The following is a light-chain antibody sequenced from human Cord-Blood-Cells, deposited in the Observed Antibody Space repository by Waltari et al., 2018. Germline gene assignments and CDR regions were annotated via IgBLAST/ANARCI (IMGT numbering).Light chain of an antibody. Sequence: DLQMTQSPSSLSASVGYRVTITCRASQSISSYLNWYQQKPGKAPKLLIYAASSLQSGVPSRFSGSGSGTDFTLTISSLQPEDFATYYCQQSYSTPCTFGQGTKLEIK. V-gene: IGKV1-39*01. CDR1: QSISSY. CDR3: QQSYSTPCT. CDR2: AAS. J-gene: IGKJ2*02.